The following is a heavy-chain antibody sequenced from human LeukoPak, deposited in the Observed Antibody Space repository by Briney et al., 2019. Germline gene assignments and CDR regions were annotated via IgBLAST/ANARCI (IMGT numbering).Heavy chain of an antibody. CDR1: GGTFSSYA. J-gene: IGHJ3*02. CDR3: ARPSRAGTYAFDI. D-gene: IGHD6-13*01. CDR2: IIPILGIA. V-gene: IGHV1-69*04. Sequence: SVKVSCKASGGTFSSYAISWVRQAPGQGLEWMGRIIPILGIANYAQKFQGRVTITADKSTSTAYMGLSSLRSEDTAVYYCARPSRAGTYAFDIWGQGTMVTVSS.